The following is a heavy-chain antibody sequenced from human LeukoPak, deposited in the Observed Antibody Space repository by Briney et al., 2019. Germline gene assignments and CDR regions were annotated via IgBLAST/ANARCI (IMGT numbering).Heavy chain of an antibody. Sequence: SETLSLTCAVYGGSFSGYYWSWIRQPPGKGLEWIGYIYYSGSTNYNPSLKSRVTISVDTSKNQFSLKLSSVTAADTAVYYCARVGYDISIDYWGQGTLVTVSS. CDR1: GGSFSGYY. D-gene: IGHD3-9*01. J-gene: IGHJ4*02. CDR2: IYYSGST. CDR3: ARVGYDISIDY. V-gene: IGHV4-59*01.